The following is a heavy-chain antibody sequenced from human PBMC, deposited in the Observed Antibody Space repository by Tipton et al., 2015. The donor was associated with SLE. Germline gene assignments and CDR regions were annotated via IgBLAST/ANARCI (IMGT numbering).Heavy chain of an antibody. J-gene: IGHJ4*02. CDR2: INHTGST. CDR3: ARVGSGVDY. Sequence: TLSLTCAVYGGSFSGYSWSWIRQPPGKGLEWIGEINHTGSTNYNPSLKSRVTISVDTSKNQFSLKLSSVTAADTAVYYCARVGSGVDYWGQGTLVTVSS. CDR1: GGSFSGYS. D-gene: IGHD3-10*01. V-gene: IGHV4-34*01.